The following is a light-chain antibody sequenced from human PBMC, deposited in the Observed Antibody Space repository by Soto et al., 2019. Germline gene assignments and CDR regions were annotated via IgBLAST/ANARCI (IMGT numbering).Light chain of an antibody. CDR1: QIVPSNQ. CDR2: AAL. Sequence: IVLTQSPGTLSLSPGERGTLSCRASQIVPSNQLAWFQQKPGQAPRLLIYAALRRATGIPDRFSGSGSGTDFTLTISRLEPEDFAVYYCQVFDSSPPMHTFGQGTKLEIK. V-gene: IGKV3-20*01. CDR3: QVFDSSPPMHT. J-gene: IGKJ2*01.